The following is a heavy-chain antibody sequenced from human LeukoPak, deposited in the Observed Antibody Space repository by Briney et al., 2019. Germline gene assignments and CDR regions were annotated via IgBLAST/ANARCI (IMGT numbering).Heavy chain of an antibody. Sequence: PSETPSLTCAVYGGSFSGYYWSWIRQPPGKGLEWIGEINHSGSTNYNPSLKSRVTISVDTSKNQFSLKLSSVTAADTAVYYCARVVSGLDAFDIWGQGTMVTVSS. CDR2: INHSGST. CDR1: GGSFSGYY. CDR3: ARVVSGLDAFDI. J-gene: IGHJ3*02. D-gene: IGHD3-3*01. V-gene: IGHV4-34*01.